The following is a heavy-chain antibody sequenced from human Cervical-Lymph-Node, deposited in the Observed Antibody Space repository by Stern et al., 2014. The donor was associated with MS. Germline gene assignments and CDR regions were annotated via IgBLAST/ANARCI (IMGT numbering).Heavy chain of an antibody. CDR2: IGTSRSSI. V-gene: IGHV3-21*04. D-gene: IGHD2-21*02. J-gene: IGHJ4*02. Sequence: VQLVESGGGLVKPGGSLRLSCSVSGLTFSSSSMNWVRQAPGKGLQWVSSIGTSRSSIYYRDSVKGRFTISRDDAKNSLYLQMTSLRVEDTGIYYCVTGGWTAWGQGTLVTVSS. CDR1: GLTFSSSS. CDR3: VTGGWTA.